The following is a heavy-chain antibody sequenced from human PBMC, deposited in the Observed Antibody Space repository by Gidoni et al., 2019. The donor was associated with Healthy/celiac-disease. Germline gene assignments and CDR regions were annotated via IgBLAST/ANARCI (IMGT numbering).Heavy chain of an antibody. CDR1: GGTFSSYA. J-gene: IGHJ6*03. Sequence: QVQLVQSGAEVKKPGSSVKVSCKASGGTFSSYAISWVRQAPGQGLEWMGGIIPIFGTANYAQKFQGRVTITADESTSTAYMELSSLRSEDTAVYYCACTGSNPPDYYYYYYMDVWGKGTTVTVSS. CDR3: ACTGSNPPDYYYYYYMDV. V-gene: IGHV1-69*01. D-gene: IGHD1-26*01. CDR2: IIPIFGTA.